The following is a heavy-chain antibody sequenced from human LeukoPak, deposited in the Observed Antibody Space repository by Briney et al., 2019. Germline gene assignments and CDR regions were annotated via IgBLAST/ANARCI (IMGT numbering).Heavy chain of an antibody. CDR3: AKDASGSALSLDY. CDR1: GFTFSSYA. V-gene: IGHV3-30*04. J-gene: IGHJ4*02. D-gene: IGHD3-10*01. CDR2: ISDDGSNK. Sequence: GGSLRLSCAASGFTFSSYAMHWVRQAPGKGLEWVAVISDDGSNKYYADSVKSRFTISRDNTKNTLYLQMNSLRAEDTAVYYCAKDASGSALSLDYWGQGTLVTVSS.